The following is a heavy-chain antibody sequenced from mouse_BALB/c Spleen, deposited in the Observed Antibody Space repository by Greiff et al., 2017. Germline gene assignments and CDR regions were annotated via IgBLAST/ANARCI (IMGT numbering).Heavy chain of an antibody. J-gene: IGHJ1*01. CDR3: AYGYHWYFDV. Sequence: VQLKQSGAELVRPGALVKLSCKASGFNIKDYYMHWVKQRPEQGLEWIGWIDPENGNTIYDPKFQGKASITADTSSNTAYLQLSSLTSEDTAVYYCAYGYHWYFDVWGAGTTVTVSS. CDR2: IDPENGNT. V-gene: IGHV14-1*02. D-gene: IGHD2-2*01. CDR1: GFNIKDYY.